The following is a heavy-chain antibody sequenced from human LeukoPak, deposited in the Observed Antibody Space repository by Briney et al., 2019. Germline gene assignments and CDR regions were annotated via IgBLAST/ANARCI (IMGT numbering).Heavy chain of an antibody. J-gene: IGHJ3*02. CDR1: GGSFSGYY. CDR2: INHSGST. CDR3: ARRRPVYYDSSGRGAFDI. D-gene: IGHD3-22*01. Sequence: SETLSLTCAVYGGSFSGYYWSWIRQPPGKGLEWIGEINHSGSTNYNPSLKSRVTISVDTSKNQFSLKLSSVTAADTAVYYCARRRPVYYDSSGRGAFDIWGQGTMVTVSS. V-gene: IGHV4-34*01.